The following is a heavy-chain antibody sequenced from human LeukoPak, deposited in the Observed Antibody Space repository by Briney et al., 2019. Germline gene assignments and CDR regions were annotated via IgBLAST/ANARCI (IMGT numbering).Heavy chain of an antibody. D-gene: IGHD5-12*01. V-gene: IGHV3-48*01. CDR2: ISGSSSAI. J-gene: IGHJ4*02. Sequence: GGSLRLSWAASGFTFSTYGMSWVRQAPGKWLEWLSYISGSSSAINYADSVKGRFTISRDNAKNSLFLQMNSLRAEDTAVYYCATSSGYDRIFDYWGQGTLVTVSS. CDR3: ATSSGYDRIFDY. CDR1: GFTFSTYG.